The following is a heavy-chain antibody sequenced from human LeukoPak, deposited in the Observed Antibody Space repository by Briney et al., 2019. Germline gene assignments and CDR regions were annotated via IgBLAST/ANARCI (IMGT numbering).Heavy chain of an antibody. CDR2: IYASGST. CDR1: GGSVSTYY. CDR3: ARAAGSRYFDL. V-gene: IGHV4-4*07. Sequence: SETLSLTCTVSGGSVSTYYWSWIRQPAGKELEWIGRIYASGSTDYNPSLKSPVTISLDTSNNQFSLKLTSVTDADTAVYFCARAAGSRYFDLGGRGTLVTFS. D-gene: IGHD1-26*01. J-gene: IGHJ2*01.